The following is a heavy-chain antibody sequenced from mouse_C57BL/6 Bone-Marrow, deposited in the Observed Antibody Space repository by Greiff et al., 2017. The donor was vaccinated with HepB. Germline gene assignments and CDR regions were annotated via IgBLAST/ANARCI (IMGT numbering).Heavy chain of an antibody. V-gene: IGHV1-69*01. J-gene: IGHJ3*01. CDR3: ARWGTTGFAY. Sequence: QVQLQQPGAELVMPGASVKLSCKASGYTFTSYWMNWVKQRPGQGLEWIGEIDPSDSYTNYNQKCKGKSKLTVDKSSSKAYMQLSSLTSEDSAVYYCARWGTTGFAYWGQGTLVTVSA. CDR1: GYTFTSYW. D-gene: IGHD2-14*01. CDR2: IDPSDSYT.